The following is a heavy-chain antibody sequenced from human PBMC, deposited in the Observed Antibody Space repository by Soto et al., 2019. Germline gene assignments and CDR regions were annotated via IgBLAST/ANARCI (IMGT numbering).Heavy chain of an antibody. Sequence: VQLVQSGAEVKKPGSSVKVSCKASGGTFSSYAISWVRQAPGQGLEWMGGIIPIFGTANYAQKFQGRVTITADESTSTAYMELSSLRSEDTAVYYCARGDTYCGGDCYPIDAFDIWGQGTMVTVSS. D-gene: IGHD2-21*02. V-gene: IGHV1-69*01. CDR3: ARGDTYCGGDCYPIDAFDI. CDR2: IIPIFGTA. J-gene: IGHJ3*02. CDR1: GGTFSSYA.